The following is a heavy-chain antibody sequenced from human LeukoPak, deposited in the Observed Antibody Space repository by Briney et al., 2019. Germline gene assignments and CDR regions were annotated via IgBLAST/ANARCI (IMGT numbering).Heavy chain of an antibody. Sequence: GGSLRRSCAASGFTFSDYYMSWIRQAPGKGLEWVSYISSSGSTLYYADSVQGRFTISRDNAKNSLYLQMNSLRAEDTAVYYCARTVDTEPLGFDYWGQGTLVTVSS. CDR2: ISSSGSTL. D-gene: IGHD5-18*01. CDR3: ARTVDTEPLGFDY. V-gene: IGHV3-11*04. J-gene: IGHJ4*02. CDR1: GFTFSDYY.